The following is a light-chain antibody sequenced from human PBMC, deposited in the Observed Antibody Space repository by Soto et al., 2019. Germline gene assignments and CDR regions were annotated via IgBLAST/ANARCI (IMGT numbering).Light chain of an antibody. CDR3: QQYNTLTT. V-gene: IGKV1-5*03. Sequence: DIQMNQSPSTLSASVGDRVTITCRASQSISSWLAWYQQKPGKAPKLLIYKASSLESGVPSRFSGSGSGTEFTLTISSLQPDDFATYYCQQYNTLTTFGQGTMVDIK. CDR1: QSISSW. J-gene: IGKJ1*01. CDR2: KAS.